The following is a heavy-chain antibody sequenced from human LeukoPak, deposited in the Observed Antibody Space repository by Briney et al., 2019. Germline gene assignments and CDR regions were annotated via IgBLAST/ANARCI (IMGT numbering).Heavy chain of an antibody. V-gene: IGHV4-59*01. J-gene: IGHJ4*02. CDR2: IHYSGTT. Sequence: PSETLSLTCTVSGGPIGYYYWSWIRQPPGKGQEWIAYIHYSGTTTYNPSLKSRVTMSVDTSKNQFSLKLTSVTAADTAVYYCARVDRGVHLDYWGQGALVTVSS. D-gene: IGHD3-10*01. CDR1: GGPIGYYY. CDR3: ARVDRGVHLDY.